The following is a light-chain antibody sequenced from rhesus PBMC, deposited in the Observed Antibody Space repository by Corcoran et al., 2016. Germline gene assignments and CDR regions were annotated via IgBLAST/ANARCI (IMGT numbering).Light chain of an antibody. CDR3: LQTKNSPRT. J-gene: IGKJ1*01. V-gene: IGKV7-13*01. Sequence: DIVLTQSPASLAVSPGQRATITCRASESVSFFGINLIHWYLQKPGQPPKLLIYQTSTKDTGVPARFSGSGSGTDFTLTINPVEADDAANYYCLQTKNSPRTFGQGTKVEIK. CDR2: QTS. CDR1: ESVSFFGINL.